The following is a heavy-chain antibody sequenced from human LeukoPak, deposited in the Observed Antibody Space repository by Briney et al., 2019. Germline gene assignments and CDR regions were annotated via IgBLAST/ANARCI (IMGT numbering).Heavy chain of an antibody. V-gene: IGHV3-23*01. Sequence: PGGSLRLSCAASGFAFSSFAMGWVRQSPGKGLEWLSTINGGGYTTFYSDSVKGRFTISRDNSKNTLYLHMDSLRPDDTAIYYCTKELHVAVAVADYYYFYMDVWGGGTAVTVSS. CDR3: TKELHVAVAVADYYYFYMDV. J-gene: IGHJ6*03. D-gene: IGHD6-19*01. CDR1: GFAFSSFA. CDR2: INGGGYTT.